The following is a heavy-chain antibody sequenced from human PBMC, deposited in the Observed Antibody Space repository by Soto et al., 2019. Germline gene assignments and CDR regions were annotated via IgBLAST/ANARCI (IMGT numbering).Heavy chain of an antibody. CDR3: ARRKYSAGDY. J-gene: IGHJ4*02. Sequence: QVPLQQSGPGLVKPSQTLSLTCAISGDSISTNNVAWNWIRQSPSGGLEWLGRTGYTSEWYNDYAVSVRSRITINPDTSKNQFSLQLNSVTLDDTAVYYCARRKYSAGDYWGQGTLVTVSS. V-gene: IGHV6-1*01. D-gene: IGHD5-18*01. CDR2: TGYTSEWYN. CDR1: GDSISTNNVA.